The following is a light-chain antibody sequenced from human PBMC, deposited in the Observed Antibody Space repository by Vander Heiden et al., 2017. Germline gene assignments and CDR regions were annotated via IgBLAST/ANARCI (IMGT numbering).Light chain of an antibody. Sequence: DIQLNQSPSSLSASVGDRVTITCRASQSTSSYLNWYQQKPGKAPKLLIYAASSLQSGVPSRFSGSGSGTDFTLTISSLQPEDFATYYCQQSYSTPRTFGQGTKLEIK. J-gene: IGKJ2*01. CDR2: AAS. V-gene: IGKV1-39*01. CDR1: QSTSSY. CDR3: QQSYSTPRT.